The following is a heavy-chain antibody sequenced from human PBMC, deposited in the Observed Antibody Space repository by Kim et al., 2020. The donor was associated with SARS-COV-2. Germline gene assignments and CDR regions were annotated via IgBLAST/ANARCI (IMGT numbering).Heavy chain of an antibody. Sequence: LKSRVTIYVDTSKNQFSQKLSSVTAADTAVYYCARFDYGDYESFSYFFDYWGQGTLVTVSS. D-gene: IGHD4-17*01. J-gene: IGHJ4*02. CDR3: ARFDYGDYESFSYFFDY. V-gene: IGHV4-39*01.